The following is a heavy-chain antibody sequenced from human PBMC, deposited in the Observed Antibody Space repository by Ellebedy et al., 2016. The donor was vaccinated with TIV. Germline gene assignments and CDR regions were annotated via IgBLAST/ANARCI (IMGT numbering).Heavy chain of an antibody. V-gene: IGHV4-59*01. D-gene: IGHD1-1*01. CDR3: AREPAYKVTTGTTGWYFDL. CDR2: IYNTGST. J-gene: IGHJ2*01. Sequence: PGGSLRLSCTVSGDSISSYYWSWIRQPPGKGLQWIGYIYNTGSTNYNPSLKSRVTISVDTSKNQFALKLYSVTAADTAMYYCAREPAYKVTTGTTGWYFDLWGRGTSVTVSS. CDR1: GDSISSYY.